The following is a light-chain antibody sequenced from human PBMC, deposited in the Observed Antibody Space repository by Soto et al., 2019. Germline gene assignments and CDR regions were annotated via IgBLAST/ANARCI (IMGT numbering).Light chain of an antibody. Sequence: EIVLTQSPGTLSLSPGERATLSCRASQSVTASYLAWYQQKPGQAPRLLIYGASTRATGIPDRFSGSGSGTYLTLTISSLEPEDFAVYYWHQYGVSSGNFGQGTNLEIK. J-gene: IGKJ2*01. CDR3: HQYGVSSGN. CDR1: QSVTASY. V-gene: IGKV3-20*01. CDR2: GAS.